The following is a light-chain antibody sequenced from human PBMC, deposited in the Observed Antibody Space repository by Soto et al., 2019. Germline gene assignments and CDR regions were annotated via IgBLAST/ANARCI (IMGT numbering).Light chain of an antibody. Sequence: QSALTQPASVSGSPGQSITISCTGTSSDVGGYNHVSWYQQHPGKAPKLMIYEVSNRPSGVSNRFSGSKSGNTASLTISGLQSDDEADYYCSSYTSSSAYVFGTGTKLTVL. CDR1: SSDVGGYNH. CDR2: EVS. V-gene: IGLV2-14*01. J-gene: IGLJ1*01. CDR3: SSYTSSSAYV.